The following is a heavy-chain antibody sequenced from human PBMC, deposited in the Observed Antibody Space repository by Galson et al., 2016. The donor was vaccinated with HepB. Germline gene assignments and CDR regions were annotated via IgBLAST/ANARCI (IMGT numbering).Heavy chain of an antibody. J-gene: IGHJ6*02. D-gene: IGHD3-9*01. CDR3: ARRRDILTRYHSYHYVMDV. CDR2: IYPSDSDT. CDR1: GYSFTNYY. Sequence: QSGAEVKKPGESLKISCKGSGYSFTNYYIAWVRQMPGKGLEWMGSIYPSDSDTRYSPSFQGQVTISTDKSINTAYLQWSRLRASDTAMYYCARRRDILTRYHSYHYVMDVWGQGTTVTVS. V-gene: IGHV5-51*01.